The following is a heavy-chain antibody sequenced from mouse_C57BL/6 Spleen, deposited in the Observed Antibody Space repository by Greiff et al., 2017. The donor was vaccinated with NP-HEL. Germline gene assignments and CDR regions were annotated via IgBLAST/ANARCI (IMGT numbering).Heavy chain of an antibody. J-gene: IGHJ2*01. D-gene: IGHD2-3*01. V-gene: IGHV1-64*01. CDR2: IHPNSGST. CDR3: ARWDYDGYYNY. Sequence: VQLQQPGAELVKPGASVKLSCKASGYTFTSYWMHWVKQRPGQGLEWIGMIHPNSGSTNYNEKFKSKATLTVDKSSSTAYMQLSSLTSEDSAVYYCARWDYDGYYNYWGQGTTLTVSS. CDR1: GYTFTSYW.